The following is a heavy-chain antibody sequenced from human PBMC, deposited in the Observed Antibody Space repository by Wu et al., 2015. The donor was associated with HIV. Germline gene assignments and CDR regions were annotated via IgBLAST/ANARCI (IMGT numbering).Heavy chain of an antibody. CDR3: ARVPYYYDSSGYYGNYYYYYMDV. CDR1: GGTFSSYA. V-gene: IGHV1-69*01. CDR2: IIPIFGTA. D-gene: IGHD3-22*01. Sequence: QVQLVQSGAEVKKPGSSVKVSCKASGGTFSSYAISWVRQAPGQGLEWMGGIIPIFGTANYAQKFQGRVTITADESTSTAYMELSSLRSEDTAVYYCARVPYYYDSSGYYGNYYYYYMDVWGKGTTVTVSS. J-gene: IGHJ6*03.